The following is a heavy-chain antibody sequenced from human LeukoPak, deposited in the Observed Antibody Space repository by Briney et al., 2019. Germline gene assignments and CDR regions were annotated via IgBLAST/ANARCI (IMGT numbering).Heavy chain of an antibody. V-gene: IGHV3-23*01. Sequence: PGWSLRLSCAASGFTFSNYAMSWVRQAPGKGLEWVSAITGGGSGIYYADSMKSRFTISRDNSKNTLYLQINSLRAEDTAVYYCAKWGDYYVLTGYYASDYWGQGTLVTVSS. CDR1: GFTFSNYA. CDR3: AKWGDYYVLTGYYASDY. CDR2: ITGGGSGI. D-gene: IGHD3-9*01. J-gene: IGHJ4*02.